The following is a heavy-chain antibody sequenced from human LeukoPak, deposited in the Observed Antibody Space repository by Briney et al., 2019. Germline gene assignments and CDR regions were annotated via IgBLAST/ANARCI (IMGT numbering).Heavy chain of an antibody. Sequence: GGSLRLSCAASGFTFSSYVMSWVRQAPGKGLEWVSAISGSGGSTYYADSVKGRFTISRDNSKNTLYLQMNSLRAEDTAVYYCAKDQYYYDSSGYRQNDAFDIWGQGTMVTVSS. CDR2: ISGSGGST. CDR1: GFTFSSYV. CDR3: AKDQYYYDSSGYRQNDAFDI. V-gene: IGHV3-23*01. D-gene: IGHD3-22*01. J-gene: IGHJ3*02.